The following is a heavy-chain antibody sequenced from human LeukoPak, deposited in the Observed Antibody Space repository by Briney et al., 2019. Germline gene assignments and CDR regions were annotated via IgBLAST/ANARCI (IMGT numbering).Heavy chain of an antibody. CDR3: ATITQDWERNY. CDR1: RYTITGYY. J-gene: IGHJ4*02. CDR2: IDPTSGGS. V-gene: IGHV1-2*02. Sequence: ASVKVSCKASRYTITGYYIHWVRQAPGQGLEWMGWIDPTSGGSTYAQEFQGRVTMIRDTSISTAYMELSSPRSDDTAVYYCATITQDWERNYWGQGTLVTVSS. D-gene: IGHD3/OR15-3a*01.